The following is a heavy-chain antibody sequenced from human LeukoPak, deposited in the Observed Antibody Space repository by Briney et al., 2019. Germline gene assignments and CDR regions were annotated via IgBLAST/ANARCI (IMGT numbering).Heavy chain of an antibody. CDR3: ARDGGDIVVGRWFDP. V-gene: IGHV3-21*01. J-gene: IGHJ5*02. D-gene: IGHD2-2*01. CDR1: GFTFSSYA. Sequence: PGGSLRLSCAASGFTFSSYAMSWVRQAPGKGLEWVSSISSSSSYIYYADSVKGRFTISRDNAKNSLYLQMNSLRAEDTAVYYCARDGGDIVVGRWFDPWGQGTLVTVSS. CDR2: ISSSSSYI.